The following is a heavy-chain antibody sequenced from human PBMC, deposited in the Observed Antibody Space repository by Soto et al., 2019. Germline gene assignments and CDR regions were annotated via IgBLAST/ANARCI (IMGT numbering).Heavy chain of an antibody. CDR3: ATEGDFLIGYV. D-gene: IGHD2-21*02. Sequence: GGSLRLSCVASDFTFRAYTMHWVRQAPGKGLQWVSSINVDGSYIYSADSLKGRLTVSRDNAKNSLYLQMNSLRVEDTAMYYCATEGDFLIGYVWGQGTMVTVSS. CDR2: INVDGSYI. V-gene: IGHV3-21*01. J-gene: IGHJ3*01. CDR1: DFTFRAYT.